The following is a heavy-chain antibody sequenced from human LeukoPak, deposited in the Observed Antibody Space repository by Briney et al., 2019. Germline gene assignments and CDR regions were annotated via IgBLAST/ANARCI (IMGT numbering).Heavy chain of an antibody. CDR1: GFTFSSNG. V-gene: IGHV3-30*03. D-gene: IGHD2-15*01. Sequence: GGSLRLSCAASGFTFSSNGMHWVRQAPGKGLEWVAVISYDGSNKYYADSVKGRFTISRDNSWNTLFLQMNSLGAEDTAVYYCARDYCIDGCPPGYWGQGTRVTVSP. CDR3: ARDYCIDGCPPGY. CDR2: ISYDGSNK. J-gene: IGHJ4*02.